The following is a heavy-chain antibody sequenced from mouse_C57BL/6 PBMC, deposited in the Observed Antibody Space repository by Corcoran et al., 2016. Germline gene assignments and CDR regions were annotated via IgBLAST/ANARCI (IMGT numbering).Heavy chain of an antibody. Sequence: QVQLQQSGAELVKPGASVKISCKASGYAFSSYWMNWVKQRPGKGLEWIGLIYPGDGDTNYNGKFKGKATLTADKSSSTAYMQLSSLTSEDSAVYFCARAVARPWFAYWGQGTLVTVSA. J-gene: IGHJ3*01. CDR1: GYAFSSYW. CDR3: ARAVARPWFAY. V-gene: IGHV1-80*01. CDR2: IYPGDGDT. D-gene: IGHD1-1*01.